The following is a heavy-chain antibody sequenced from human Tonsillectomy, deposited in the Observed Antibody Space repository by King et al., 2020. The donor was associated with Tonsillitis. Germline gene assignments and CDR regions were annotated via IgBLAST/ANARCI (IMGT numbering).Heavy chain of an antibody. CDR3: ARHPNWWSDRRSVWFDP. D-gene: IGHD2-8*02. Sequence: LQLQESGPGLVKPSETLSLSCSVSGDSIRTDNYLWGWNRQPPGQGLEWIGSILHSGSTYYNPSLGSRVTISVDTSKNRFSLKVRCVTAADTAVYYCARHPNWWSDRRSVWFDPWGQGTLVTVSS. CDR2: ILHSGST. CDR1: GDSIRTDNYL. V-gene: IGHV4-39*07. J-gene: IGHJ5*02.